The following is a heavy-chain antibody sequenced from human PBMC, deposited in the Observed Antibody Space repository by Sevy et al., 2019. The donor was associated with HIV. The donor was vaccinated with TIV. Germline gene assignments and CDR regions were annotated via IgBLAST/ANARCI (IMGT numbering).Heavy chain of an antibody. Sequence: ASVKVSCKASGGTFNSFTINWVRQAPGQGLEWMGGIIPLFGTTNDAQRLQGRVTITADESTSTAYMELSSLRSDDTALYYCARGGGAVDYGMDVWGQGTTVTVSS. CDR3: ARGGGAVDYGMDV. CDR2: IIPLFGTT. V-gene: IGHV1-69*13. J-gene: IGHJ6*02. D-gene: IGHD2-21*01. CDR1: GGTFNSFT.